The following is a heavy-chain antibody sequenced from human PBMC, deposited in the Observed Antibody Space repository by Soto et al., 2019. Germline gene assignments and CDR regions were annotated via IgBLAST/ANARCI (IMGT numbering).Heavy chain of an antibody. J-gene: IGHJ5*02. CDR1: GGNFTSYA. CDR3: AKASGRSWYNWFDP. CDR2: IVPLFGTT. D-gene: IGHD6-13*01. V-gene: IGHV1-69*01. Sequence: QVQLVQSGAEVKKPGSSVKVSCKASGGNFTSYAISWVRQAPGQGLEFMGGIVPLFGTTNYAHKFRGRVTITADESTSTVYMELCSLTSEDTAVYYCAKASGRSWYNWFDPWGQGTLVTVST.